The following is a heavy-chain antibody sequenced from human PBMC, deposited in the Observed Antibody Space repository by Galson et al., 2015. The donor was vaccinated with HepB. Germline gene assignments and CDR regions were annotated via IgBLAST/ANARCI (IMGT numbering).Heavy chain of an antibody. J-gene: IGHJ4*02. Sequence: SVKVSCKASGLTTYAINWVRQAPGQGLEWMGWISPYNANTNYARKFQGRVTMTTDTSTSTAYMELRSLRSDDTAVYYCARARYSTSPPDYWGQGTLVTVSS. D-gene: IGHD6-6*01. CDR3: ARARYSTSPPDY. V-gene: IGHV1-18*01. CDR2: ISPYNANT. CDR1: GLTTYA.